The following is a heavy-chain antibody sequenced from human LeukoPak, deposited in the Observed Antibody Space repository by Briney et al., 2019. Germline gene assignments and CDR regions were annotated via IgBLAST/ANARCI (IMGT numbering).Heavy chain of an antibody. J-gene: IGHJ4*02. CDR3: ARYSGGWLN. V-gene: IGHV1-2*02. D-gene: IGHD6-19*01. CDR2: VNCNSGGT. CDR1: GYTFTDYY. Sequence: ASMQVSCKTSGYTFTDYYIHWVRQAPGQGLEWMGWVNCNSGGTNYAQKFQGRVTMTRDTSIRTAYMELGRLGSDDTAVYYCARYSGGWLNWGQGTLVTVSS.